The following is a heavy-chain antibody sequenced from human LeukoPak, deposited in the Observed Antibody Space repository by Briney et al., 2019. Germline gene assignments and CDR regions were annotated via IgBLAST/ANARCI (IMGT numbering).Heavy chain of an antibody. J-gene: IGHJ4*02. Sequence: PGRSLRLSCAASGFTFSSYGMHWVRQAPGKGLEWVAVISYDGSNKYYADSVKGRFTISRDNSKNTLYLQMNSLRAEDTAVYYCAKDLSSSWYYFDYWGQGTLVTVSS. V-gene: IGHV3-30*18. CDR3: AKDLSSSWYYFDY. D-gene: IGHD6-13*01. CDR1: GFTFSSYG. CDR2: ISYDGSNK.